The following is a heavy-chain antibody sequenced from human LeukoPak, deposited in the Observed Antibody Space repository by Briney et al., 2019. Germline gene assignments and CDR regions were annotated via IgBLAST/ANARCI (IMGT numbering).Heavy chain of an antibody. CDR2: INSDGSST. V-gene: IGHV3-74*01. CDR1: GFTFSSYW. Sequence: GGSLRLSCAASGFTFSSYWMHWVRQAPGKGLVWVSRINSDGSSTNYADSVKGRLTISRDNAKNSLYLQMNSLRAEDTAVYYCARDPPSFQYWGQGTLVTVSA. CDR3: ARDPPSFQY. J-gene: IGHJ1*01.